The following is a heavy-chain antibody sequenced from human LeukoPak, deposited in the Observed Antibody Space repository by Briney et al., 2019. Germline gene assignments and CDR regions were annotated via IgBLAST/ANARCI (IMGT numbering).Heavy chain of an antibody. D-gene: IGHD3-10*01. CDR2: IYSGGST. CDR3: ARHGRYDSGSYCVY. CDR1: GFTVSSNY. Sequence: GGSLRLSCAASGFTVSSNYMSWVRQAPGKGLEWVSVIYSGGSTYYADSVKGRFTISRDYSKNTLYLQMNSLRAEDTAVYYCARHGRYDSGSYCVYWGQGTLVTVSS. J-gene: IGHJ4*02. V-gene: IGHV3-53*01.